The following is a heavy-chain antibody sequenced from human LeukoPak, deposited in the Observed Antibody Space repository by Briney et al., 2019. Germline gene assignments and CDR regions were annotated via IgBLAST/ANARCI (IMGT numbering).Heavy chain of an antibody. V-gene: IGHV4-30-2*01. CDR2: IYHSGST. J-gene: IGHJ5*02. CDR3: ARVVYSGYGGSYGGAFDP. CDR1: GGSISSGGYS. Sequence: SETLSLTCAVSGGSISSGGYSWSWIRQPPGKGLEWIGYIYHSGSTYYNPSLKSRVTISVDRSKNQFSLKLSSVTAADTAVYYCARVVYSGYGGSYGGAFDPWGQGTLVTVSS. D-gene: IGHD5-12*01.